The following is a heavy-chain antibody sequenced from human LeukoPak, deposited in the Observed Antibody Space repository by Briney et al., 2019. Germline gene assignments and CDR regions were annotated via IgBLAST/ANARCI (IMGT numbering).Heavy chain of an antibody. Sequence: SETLSLTCTVSGGSISSYYWSWIRQPPGKGLEWIGSIYYSGSTNYNPSLKSRVTISVDTSKNQFSLKLSSVTAADTAVYYCARDSPSDYGDYDGPPDYWGQGTLVTVSS. V-gene: IGHV4-59*01. D-gene: IGHD4-17*01. CDR3: ARDSPSDYGDYDGPPDY. CDR2: IYYSGST. J-gene: IGHJ4*02. CDR1: GGSISSYY.